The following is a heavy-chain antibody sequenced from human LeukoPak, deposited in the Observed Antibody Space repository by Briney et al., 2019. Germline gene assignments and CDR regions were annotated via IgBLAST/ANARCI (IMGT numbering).Heavy chain of an antibody. CDR3: ATLGFDSSGYAVFDY. V-gene: IGHV4-59*08. J-gene: IGHJ4*02. CDR2: INYSGST. Sequence: SETLSLTCTVSGGSISSYYWNWIRQPPGKGLEWIGYINYSGSTNYNPYLKSRATISADTSKNQFSLKLTSVTAADTAVYHCATLGFDSSGYAVFDYWGQGTLVTVSS. CDR1: GGSISSYY. D-gene: IGHD3-22*01.